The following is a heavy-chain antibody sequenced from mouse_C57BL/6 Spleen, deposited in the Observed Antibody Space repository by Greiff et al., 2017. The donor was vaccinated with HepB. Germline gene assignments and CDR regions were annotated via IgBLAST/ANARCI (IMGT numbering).Heavy chain of an antibody. D-gene: IGHD3-2*02. V-gene: IGHV5-4*01. Sequence: EVQLVESGGGLVKPGGSLKLSCAASGFTFSSYAMSWVRQTPEKRLEWVATISDGGSYTYYPDNVKGRFTISRDNAKNNLYLQKSHLKSEDTAMYYCARDRAAQARKAWFAYWGQGTLVTVSA. CDR2: ISDGGSYT. J-gene: IGHJ3*01. CDR1: GFTFSSYA. CDR3: ARDRAAQARKAWFAY.